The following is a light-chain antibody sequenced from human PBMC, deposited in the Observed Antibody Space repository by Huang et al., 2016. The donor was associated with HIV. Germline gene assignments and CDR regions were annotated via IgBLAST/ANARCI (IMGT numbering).Light chain of an antibody. CDR2: AGS. CDR1: ENIVYS. Sequence: DIQLTQSPSSLSASIGDGLTITCRASENIVYSLSWFRQRPGQAPKALIYAGSRLHAGVPSKFSATGSGTNFTLSINGVGPEDFATYYCQQSRSLPRTYGGGTKVDI. CDR3: QQSRSLPRT. J-gene: IGKJ4*01. V-gene: IGKV1-39*01.